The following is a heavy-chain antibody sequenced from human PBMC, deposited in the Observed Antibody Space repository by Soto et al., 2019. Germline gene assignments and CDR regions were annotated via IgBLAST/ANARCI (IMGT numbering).Heavy chain of an antibody. V-gene: IGHV4-30-4*01. Sequence: QVQLQESGPGLVKPSQTLSLTCTVSGGSISSGDYYWSWIRQPPGKGLEWIGYIYYSGSTYYNPSLKSRVTISVDTSKNQFSLKLSSVTAADTAVYYCARDPRGGPLATFSLSYWGQGTLVTVSS. CDR3: ARDPRGGPLATFSLSY. D-gene: IGHD5-12*01. CDR2: IYYSGST. J-gene: IGHJ4*02. CDR1: GGSISSGDYY.